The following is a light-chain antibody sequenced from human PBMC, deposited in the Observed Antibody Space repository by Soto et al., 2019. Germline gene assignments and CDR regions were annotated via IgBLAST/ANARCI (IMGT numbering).Light chain of an antibody. CDR2: GNS. CDR1: SSNIGAGYD. J-gene: IGLJ3*02. CDR3: QSYDSSLNGGV. V-gene: IGLV1-40*01. Sequence: QSVLTQPPSVSGAPGQRVTISCTGSSSNIGAGYDVHWYQQLPGTAPKLLIYGNSNRPSGVPDRFSGSKSGTSASLAITGLQVGHEADYYCQSYDSSLNGGVFGGGTKLTVL.